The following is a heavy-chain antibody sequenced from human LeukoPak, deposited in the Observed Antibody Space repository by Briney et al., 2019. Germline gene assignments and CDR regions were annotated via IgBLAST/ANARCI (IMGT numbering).Heavy chain of an antibody. CDR3: AKDGYGPGGPTRLFDP. D-gene: IGHD5-12*01. CDR2: ISGSGGST. Sequence: GGSLRLSCAASGFTFDDYAMHWVRQAPGKGLEWVSAISGSGGSTYYADSVKGRFTISRDNSKNTLYLQMNSLRAEDTAVYYCAKDGYGPGGPTRLFDPWGQGTLVTVSS. V-gene: IGHV3-23*01. J-gene: IGHJ5*02. CDR1: GFTFDDYA.